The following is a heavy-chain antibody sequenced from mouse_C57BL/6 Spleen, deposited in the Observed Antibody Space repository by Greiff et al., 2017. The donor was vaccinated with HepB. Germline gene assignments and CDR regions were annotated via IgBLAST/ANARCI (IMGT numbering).Heavy chain of an antibody. D-gene: IGHD2-3*01. Sequence: EVQLQQSGPELVKPGASVKISCKASGYTFTDYYMNWVKQSHGKSLEWIGDINPNNGGTSYNQKFKGKATLTVDKSSSTAYMELRSLTSEDSAVYYCADGSGFAYWGQGTLVTVSA. V-gene: IGHV1-26*01. CDR1: GYTFTDYY. CDR2: INPNNGGT. CDR3: ADGSGFAY. J-gene: IGHJ3*01.